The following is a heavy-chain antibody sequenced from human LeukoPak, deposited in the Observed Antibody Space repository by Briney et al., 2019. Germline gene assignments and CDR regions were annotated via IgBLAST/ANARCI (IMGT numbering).Heavy chain of an antibody. V-gene: IGHV3-15*01. CDR2: IKSKSDGGTR. D-gene: IGHD3-16*01. CDR1: GFTFNNAW. CDR3: TNGVAY. Sequence: PGGSLRLSCAASGFTFNNAWMNWVRQSPGKGLEWVGRIKSKSDGGTRDYAAPVKGRFIISRDDSRNTLYLQMNSLKTEGTGVYYCTNGVAYWGQGTLVSVSS. J-gene: IGHJ4*02.